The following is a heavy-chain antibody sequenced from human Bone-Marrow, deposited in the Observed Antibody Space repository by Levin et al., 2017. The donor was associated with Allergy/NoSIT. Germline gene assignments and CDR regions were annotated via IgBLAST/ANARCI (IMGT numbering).Heavy chain of an antibody. V-gene: IGHV7-4-1*02. CDR3: ARGSVVVPGNVYHMDV. CDR1: GYTFSTHA. CDR2: INTNSGNP. J-gene: IGHJ6*03. Sequence: GESLKISCKASGYTFSTHAMNWVRQAPGQGLEWMGWINTNSGNPTYAQGFTGRFVFSLDTLTTTAYLQITRLKADDTAVYYCARGSVVVPGNVYHMDVWGKGTTVTVSS. D-gene: IGHD2-2*01.